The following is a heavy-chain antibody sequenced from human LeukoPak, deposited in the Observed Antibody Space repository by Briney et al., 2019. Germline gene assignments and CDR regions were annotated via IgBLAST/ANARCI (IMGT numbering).Heavy chain of an antibody. V-gene: IGHV3-21*01. CDR2: ISSSSSYI. D-gene: IGHD2-2*01. Sequence: GGSLRLSCAASGFTFSSYSMNWVRQAPGKGLEWVSSISSSSSYIYYADSVKGRFTISRDNAKNSLYLQMNSLRAEDTAVYYCATSQTADCSSTSCYDVDYWGQGTLVTVSS. CDR3: ATSQTADCSSTSCYDVDY. CDR1: GFTFSSYS. J-gene: IGHJ4*02.